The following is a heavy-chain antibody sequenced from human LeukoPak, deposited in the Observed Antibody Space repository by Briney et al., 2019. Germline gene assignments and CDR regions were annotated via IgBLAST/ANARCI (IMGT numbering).Heavy chain of an antibody. Sequence: GGSLRLSCAASGLTFSSYSMNWVRQAPGKGLEWVSSISSSSSYIYYADSVKGRFTISRDNAKNSLYLQMNSLRAEDTAVYYCARDRRAVADYWGQGTLVTVSS. J-gene: IGHJ4*02. CDR2: ISSSSSYI. V-gene: IGHV3-21*01. D-gene: IGHD4-23*01. CDR3: ARDRRAVADY. CDR1: GLTFSSYS.